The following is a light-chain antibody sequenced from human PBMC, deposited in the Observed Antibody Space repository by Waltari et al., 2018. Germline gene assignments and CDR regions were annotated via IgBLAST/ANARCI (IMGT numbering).Light chain of an antibody. J-gene: IGKJ4*01. V-gene: IGKV1-39*01. Sequence: DIRMTQSPSSMSASIGDRVTISCRASQNIATYLNWYQQKSGKAPKLLIYGASTLQSGVPSMFRGGGSGTDFTLTISSLRPEDVAIYFCQHSYNVPLTFGGGTQVEI. CDR3: QHSYNVPLT. CDR2: GAS. CDR1: QNIATY.